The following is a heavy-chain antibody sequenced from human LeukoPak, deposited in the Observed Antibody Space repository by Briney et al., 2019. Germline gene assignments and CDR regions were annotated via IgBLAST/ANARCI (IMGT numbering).Heavy chain of an antibody. CDR2: ISGSGGST. D-gene: IGHD3-22*01. V-gene: IGHV3-23*01. Sequence: GGSLRLSCAASGFPFSSYAMSWVRQAPGKGLEWVSAISGSGGSTYYADSVKGRFTISRDNSKNTLYLQMNSLRAEDTAVYYCAKDPTVVVTRTIDYWGQGTLVTVSS. CDR3: AKDPTVVVTRTIDY. CDR1: GFPFSSYA. J-gene: IGHJ4*02.